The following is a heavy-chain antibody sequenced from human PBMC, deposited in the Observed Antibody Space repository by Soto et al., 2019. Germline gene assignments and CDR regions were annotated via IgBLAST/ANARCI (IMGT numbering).Heavy chain of an antibody. CDR1: GASISSYY. CDR3: ARVPFVGYFDWLDP. CDR2: MHHTQGT. D-gene: IGHD3-9*01. J-gene: IGHJ5*02. V-gene: IGHV4-59*01. Sequence: SETLSLTCIVSGASISSYYWTWIRQPPGGGLEWIGYMHHTQGTNDNPSLRGRVHMSIDTSMNQFSLGLTSVTAADTAVYYCARVPFVGYFDWLDPWGHGTLVTVSS.